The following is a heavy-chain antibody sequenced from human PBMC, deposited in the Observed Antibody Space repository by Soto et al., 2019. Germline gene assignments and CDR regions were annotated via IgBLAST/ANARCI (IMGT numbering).Heavy chain of an antibody. D-gene: IGHD6-6*01. CDR1: GFTFSSYS. CDR2: ISSMSSYL. J-gene: IGHJ6*02. CDR3: ARDGRDSSSSSYCYGMDV. Sequence: LRLSCAASGFTFSSYSMNWVRQATGKGLEWVSSISSMSSYLYYADSVKGLFTISRDNAKNSLYLQMNSLRAEDTAVYYCARDGRDSSSSSYCYGMDVWAQGTTVTVSS. V-gene: IGHV3-21*01.